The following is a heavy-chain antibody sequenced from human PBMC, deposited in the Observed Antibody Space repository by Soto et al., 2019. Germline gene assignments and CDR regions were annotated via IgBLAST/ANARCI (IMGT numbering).Heavy chain of an antibody. Sequence: LTCAVSGYSISSGYYWGWIRQPPGKGLEWIGSIYNSENTSNTPTLKSRVTISVDTYKKQFSLKRSSVNAADTAVYYCARVGEYGMDVWGQGTTVTVSS. J-gene: IGHJ6*02. V-gene: IGHV4-38-2*01. D-gene: IGHD3-10*01. CDR1: GYSISSGYY. CDR3: ARVGEYGMDV. CDR2: IYNSENT.